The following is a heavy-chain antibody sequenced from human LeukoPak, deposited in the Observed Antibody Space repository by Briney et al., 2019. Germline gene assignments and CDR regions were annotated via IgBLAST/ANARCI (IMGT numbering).Heavy chain of an antibody. J-gene: IGHJ3*02. CDR1: GGSISGYY. Sequence: SETLSLTCTVSGGSISGYYYNWIRQPPGKGLEWVGYIYYSGSTNYNPSLKSRVTISVVTSKNQYSLKLSSVIAADTAVYYCASGFDWQNAFDMWGEGTRVIVFS. CDR2: IYYSGST. D-gene: IGHD3-9*01. V-gene: IGHV4-59*12. CDR3: ASGFDWQNAFDM.